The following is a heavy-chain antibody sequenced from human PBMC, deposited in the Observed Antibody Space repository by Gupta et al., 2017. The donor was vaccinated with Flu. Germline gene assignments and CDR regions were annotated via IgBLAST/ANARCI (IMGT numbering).Heavy chain of an antibody. CDR1: GYTFTTYY. CDR3: ARDWFPRYCSGGSCSYYYHHGMDV. Sequence: QVQLVQSGAEVKKPGASVKVSCKASGYTFTTYYIHWVRQAPGQGLEWMGIINPSGGSTSSAQKFQGRVTMTRDTSTSTVYMELSSLRSEDSAVYYCARDWFPRYCSGGSCSYYYHHGMDVWGQGTTVTVSS. CDR2: INPSGGST. J-gene: IGHJ6*02. D-gene: IGHD2-15*01. V-gene: IGHV1-46*01.